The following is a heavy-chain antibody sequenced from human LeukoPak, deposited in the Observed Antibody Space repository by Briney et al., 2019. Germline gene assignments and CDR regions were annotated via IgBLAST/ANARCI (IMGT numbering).Heavy chain of an antibody. V-gene: IGHV3-21*01. CDR3: ARIFGSGSPRPKSQGMDV. CDR1: GFSFSSYS. D-gene: IGHD3-10*01. Sequence: GGSLRLSCAASGFSFSSYSLNWVRQAPGKGLEWVSAISDNAYYRYYTDSVKGRFTVSRDSATSSLYLQMNSLRAEDTAVYYCARIFGSGSPRPKSQGMDVWGQGTTVIVSS. CDR2: ISDNAYYR. J-gene: IGHJ6*02.